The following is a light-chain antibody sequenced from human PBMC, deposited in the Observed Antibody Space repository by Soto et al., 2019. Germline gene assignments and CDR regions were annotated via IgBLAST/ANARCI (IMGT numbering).Light chain of an antibody. Sequence: QSVLTQPPSVSGAPGQGVTISCTGSNSNIGAGYDVHWYQQLPGTAPKLLTYAYSNRPSGVPDRISGSSSATSASLAITGLQAEGEADYYCQSYDNILGAWVFGGGTKVTVL. V-gene: IGLV1-40*01. CDR2: AYS. CDR1: NSNIGAGYD. CDR3: QSYDNILGAWV. J-gene: IGLJ3*02.